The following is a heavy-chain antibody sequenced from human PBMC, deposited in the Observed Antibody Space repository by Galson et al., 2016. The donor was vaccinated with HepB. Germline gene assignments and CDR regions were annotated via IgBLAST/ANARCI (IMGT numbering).Heavy chain of an antibody. CDR1: GFTFSSYV. V-gene: IGHV3-74*03. CDR3: ARDRNLIGYVY. D-gene: IGHD3-9*01. J-gene: IGHJ4*02. Sequence: SLRLSCAASGFTFSSYVMHWVRQTPGKGLVWVSRISHDGSVTTYADSVKGRFTISRDNAKNTLYLQMNSLRAEDTAVYYCARDRNLIGYVYWGQGALVTVAS. CDR2: ISHDGSVT.